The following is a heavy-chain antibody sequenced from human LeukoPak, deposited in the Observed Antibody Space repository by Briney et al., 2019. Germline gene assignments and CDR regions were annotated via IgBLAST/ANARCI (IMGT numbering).Heavy chain of an antibody. CDR1: GFTFSGYS. CDR2: ITNSGSTI. V-gene: IGHV3-48*02. CDR3: ARAYSSGWYQNY. Sequence: GGSLRLSCAASGFTFSGYSMIWVRQAPGKGLEWVSYITNSGSTIYYADSVKGRFTISRDNANNSLYLQMSSLRDEDTAVYYCARAYSSGWYQNYWGQGTLVTVCS. J-gene: IGHJ4*02. D-gene: IGHD6-19*01.